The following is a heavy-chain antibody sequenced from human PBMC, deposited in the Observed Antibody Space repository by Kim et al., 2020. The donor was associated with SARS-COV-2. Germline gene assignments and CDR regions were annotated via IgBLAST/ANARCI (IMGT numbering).Heavy chain of an antibody. CDR2: ISGSGGST. CDR3: AKKGTFGGINYFEY. V-gene: IGHV3-23*01. J-gene: IGHJ4*02. Sequence: GGSLRLSCAASGFTFSSYDMSWVRQAPGKGMEWVSSISGSGGSTYYADSVKGRFTISRDNSKNTLYLQMNSLRAEDTAVYYCAKKGTFGGINYFEYWGQGALVTVS. CDR1: GFTFSSYD. D-gene: IGHD3-16*01.